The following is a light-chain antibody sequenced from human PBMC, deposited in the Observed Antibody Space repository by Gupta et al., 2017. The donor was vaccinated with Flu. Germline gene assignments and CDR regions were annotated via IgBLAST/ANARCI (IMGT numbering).Light chain of an antibody. CDR3: QQRSNWLS. CDR1: QSVSDY. CDR2: DAS. J-gene: IGKJ4*01. V-gene: IGKV3-11*01. Sequence: PGEGATLSCRASQSVSDYLAWYQQKPGQAPRLLIYDASTRATGVPARFSGSGSGTDFTLTITDLEPEDFAVYFCQQRSNWLSFGGGTRVEI.